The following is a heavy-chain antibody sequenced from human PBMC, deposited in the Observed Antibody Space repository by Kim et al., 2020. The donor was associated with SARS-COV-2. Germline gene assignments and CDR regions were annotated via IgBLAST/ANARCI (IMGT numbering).Heavy chain of an antibody. CDR1: GFTFSSYS. CDR3: ARANDFELITIFGVVPRGSMDV. J-gene: IGHJ6*02. Sequence: GGSLRLSCAASGFTFSSYSMNWVRQAPGKGLGWVSSISSSSSYIYYADSVKGRFTISRDNAKNSLYLQMNSLRAEDTAVYYCARANDFELITIFGVVPRGSMDVWGQGTTVTVSS. D-gene: IGHD3-3*01. CDR2: ISSSSSYI. V-gene: IGHV3-21*01.